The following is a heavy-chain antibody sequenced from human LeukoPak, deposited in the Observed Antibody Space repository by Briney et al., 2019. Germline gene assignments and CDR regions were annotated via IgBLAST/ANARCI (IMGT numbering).Heavy chain of an antibody. D-gene: IGHD3-16*01. CDR1: GFTFSDYE. CDR3: AREWGAFDI. Sequence: GRSLRLSCAASGFTFSDYEMNWVRQAPGKGLEWVSYISSYGYTIYYADSVKGRFTISRDNAKNSLYLQMNSLRAEDTAVYYCAREWGAFDIWGQGTMVTVSS. J-gene: IGHJ3*02. CDR2: ISSYGYTI. V-gene: IGHV3-48*03.